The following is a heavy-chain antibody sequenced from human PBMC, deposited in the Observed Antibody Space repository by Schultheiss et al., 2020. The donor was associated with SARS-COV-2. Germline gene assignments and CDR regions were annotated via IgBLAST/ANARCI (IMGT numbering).Heavy chain of an antibody. CDR2: INQDGSEK. V-gene: IGHV3-7*03. J-gene: IGHJ5*02. CDR3: ARDGIRTAPGNWFDP. D-gene: IGHD2-21*02. CDR1: GFTVSSNY. Sequence: GGSLRLSCAASGFTVSSNYMSWVRQAPGKGLEWVANINQDGSEKYYVDSVKGRFTISRDNSKNTLYLQMNSLRAEDTAVYYCARDGIRTAPGNWFDPWGQGILVTVSS.